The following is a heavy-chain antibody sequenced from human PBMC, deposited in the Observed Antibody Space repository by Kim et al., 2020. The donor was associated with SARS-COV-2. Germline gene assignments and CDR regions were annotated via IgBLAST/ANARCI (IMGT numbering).Heavy chain of an antibody. D-gene: IGHD2-2*01. CDR1: GFTFSNYA. V-gene: IGHV3-23*01. J-gene: IGHJ4*02. Sequence: GGSLRLSCAASGFTFSNYAMNWFRQVPGKGLEWVAIIGDSGCNTYYADSLRGRFTISRNNSKNTLYLQLNSLRADDTAGYYCANRIEVPSSLNYFDSWGQGALVTVSS. CDR3: ANRIEVPSSLNYFDS. CDR2: IGDSGCNT.